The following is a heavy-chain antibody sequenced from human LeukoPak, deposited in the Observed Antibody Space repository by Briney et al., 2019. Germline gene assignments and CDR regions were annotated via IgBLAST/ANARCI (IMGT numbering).Heavy chain of an antibody. Sequence: SVKVSCKASGYTFTGYYMHWVRQAPGQGREWMGWINPNSGGTNYAQKFQGRVTMTRDTSISTAYMELSRLRSDDTAVYYCARVIGIVGATGAFDIWGQGTMVTVSS. CDR1: GYTFTGYY. J-gene: IGHJ3*02. CDR2: INPNSGGT. CDR3: ARVIGIVGATGAFDI. V-gene: IGHV1-2*02. D-gene: IGHD1-26*01.